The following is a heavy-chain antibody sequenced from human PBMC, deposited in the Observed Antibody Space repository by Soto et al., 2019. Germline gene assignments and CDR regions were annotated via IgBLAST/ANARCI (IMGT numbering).Heavy chain of an antibody. CDR3: AKWPLVWSGYITHFDY. J-gene: IGHJ4*02. CDR2: ISGSGGST. Sequence: LRLSCAASGFTFSSYAMSWVRQAPGKGLEWVSAISGSGGSTYYADSVKGRFTISRDNSKNTLYLRMNSLRAEDTAVYYCAKWPLVWSGYITHFDYWGQGTLVTVSS. D-gene: IGHD3-3*01. CDR1: GFTFSSYA. V-gene: IGHV3-23*01.